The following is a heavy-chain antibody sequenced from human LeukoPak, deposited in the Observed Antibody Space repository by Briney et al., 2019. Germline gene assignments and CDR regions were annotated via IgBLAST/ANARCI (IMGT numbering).Heavy chain of an antibody. V-gene: IGHV3-74*01. Sequence: GGSLRLSCAASGFTFSSYWMHWVRQAPGKGLVWVSRIKSDGSNTSYADSVKGRFTISRDNVKNTLYLQMNSLRAEDTAVYYCARDGSSWSNRLDPWGQGTLVTVSS. CDR1: GFTFSSYW. D-gene: IGHD6-13*01. CDR3: ARDGSSWSNRLDP. CDR2: IKSDGSNT. J-gene: IGHJ5*02.